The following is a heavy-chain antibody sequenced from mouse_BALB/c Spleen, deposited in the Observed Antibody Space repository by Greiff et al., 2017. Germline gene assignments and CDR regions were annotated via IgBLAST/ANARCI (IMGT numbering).Heavy chain of an antibody. CDR2: IWSGGST. J-gene: IGHJ3*01. CDR1: GFSLTSYG. Sequence: VQLQQSGPGLVQPSQSLSITCTVSGFSLTSYGVHWVRQSPGKGLEWLGVIWSGGSTDYNAAFISRLSISKDNSKSQVFFKMNSLQANDTAIYYCARRDGIYYDYDGFAYWGQGTLVTVSA. D-gene: IGHD2-4*01. CDR3: ARRDGIYYDYDGFAY. V-gene: IGHV2-2*02.